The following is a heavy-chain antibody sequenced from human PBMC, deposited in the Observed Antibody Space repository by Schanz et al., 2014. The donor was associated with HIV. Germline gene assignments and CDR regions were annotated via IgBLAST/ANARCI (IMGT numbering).Heavy chain of an antibody. D-gene: IGHD1-20*01. Sequence: VQLVESGGGLVQPGGSLRLSCVASGFTFSNFWLSWVRQAPGKGLEWVANMKQDASEKYYVDSVKGRFTISRDNARNSLYLQMNSLRAEDTAVYYCAKDQGDVTGTPFDYWGQGTLVTVSS. J-gene: IGHJ4*02. CDR2: MKQDASEK. CDR1: GFTFSNFW. V-gene: IGHV3-7*01. CDR3: AKDQGDVTGTPFDY.